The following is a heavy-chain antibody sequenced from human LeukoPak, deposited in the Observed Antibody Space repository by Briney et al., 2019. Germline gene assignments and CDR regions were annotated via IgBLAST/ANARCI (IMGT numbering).Heavy chain of an antibody. V-gene: IGHV1-69*01. J-gene: IGHJ4*02. Sequence: SVKLSCKASGGTLSSFAISWVPEAPGQRLEWMGGIIPIFGTANYAQKFQGRVTITANESTSTAYMELSSLRSEDTAVYYCARSQLGGIAAHLYYFDYWGQGTLVTVSS. CDR1: GGTLSSFA. D-gene: IGHD6-13*01. CDR2: IIPIFGTA. CDR3: ARSQLGGIAAHLYYFDY.